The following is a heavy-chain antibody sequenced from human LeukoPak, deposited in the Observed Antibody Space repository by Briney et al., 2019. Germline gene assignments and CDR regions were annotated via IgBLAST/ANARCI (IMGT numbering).Heavy chain of an antibody. J-gene: IGHJ4*02. V-gene: IGHV4-59*08. CDR1: GGSISSYY. CDR3: ARHFGSGSYYYFDY. CDR2: IYYSGST. Sequence: PSETLSLTCTVSGGSISSYYWSWIRQPPGKGLEWIGYIYYSGSTNYNPPLKSRVTISVDTSKNQFSLKLSSVTAADTAVYYCARHFGSGSYYYFDYWGQGTLVTVSS. D-gene: IGHD3-10*01.